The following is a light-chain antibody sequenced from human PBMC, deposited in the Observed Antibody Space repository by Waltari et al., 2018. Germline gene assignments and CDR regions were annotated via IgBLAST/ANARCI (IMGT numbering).Light chain of an antibody. V-gene: IGKV4-1*01. CDR3: QQDYSRRT. Sequence: DIVMTQSPEFLAVSLGERATINCKSSQSVLYNSNDKNYLAWYQQKPGQPPKLLIYWASTRECGVPDRFSGSGSGTDFTLTINSLQAEDVAVYYCQQDYSRRTFGRGTRVEIK. J-gene: IGKJ1*01. CDR2: WAS. CDR1: QSVLYNSNDKNY.